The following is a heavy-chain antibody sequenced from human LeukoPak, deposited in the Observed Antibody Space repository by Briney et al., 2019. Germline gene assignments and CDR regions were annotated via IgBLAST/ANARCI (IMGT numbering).Heavy chain of an antibody. J-gene: IGHJ5*02. CDR1: GFTFSSYG. CDR2: IWYDGSNK. CDR3: AKSRITMVRGVPLDP. V-gene: IGHV3-33*06. Sequence: PGRCLRLSCAASGFTFSSYGMRWARQAPGKGLEWVAVIWYDGSNKYYADSVKGRFSISRDNSKNTLYLQMNSLRAEDTVVYYCAKSRITMVRGVPLDPWGQGTLVTVSS. D-gene: IGHD3-10*01.